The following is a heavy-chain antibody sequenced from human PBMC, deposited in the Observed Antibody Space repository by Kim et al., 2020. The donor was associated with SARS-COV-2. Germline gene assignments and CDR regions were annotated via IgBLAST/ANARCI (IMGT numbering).Heavy chain of an antibody. J-gene: IGHJ4*02. D-gene: IGHD1-7*01. CDR3: ANVGLNWNYVN. CDR2: A. V-gene: IGHV1-69*02. Sequence: ANYAQKFQGRVTITADKSTSTAYMELSSLRSEDTAVYYCANVGLNWNYVNWGQGTLVTVSS.